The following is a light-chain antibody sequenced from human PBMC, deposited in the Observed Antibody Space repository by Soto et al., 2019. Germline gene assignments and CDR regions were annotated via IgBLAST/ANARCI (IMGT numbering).Light chain of an antibody. CDR2: GAS. J-gene: IGKJ2*01. CDR1: QSISGSF. CDR3: QQYGNSPPYT. V-gene: IGKV3-20*01. Sequence: GERVTLSCRASQSISGSFLAWYQQKPGQAPRLLIYGASSRATGIPDRFSGSGSGTDFTLTISRLEAEDFAVYYCQQYGNSPPYTFGQGTKV.